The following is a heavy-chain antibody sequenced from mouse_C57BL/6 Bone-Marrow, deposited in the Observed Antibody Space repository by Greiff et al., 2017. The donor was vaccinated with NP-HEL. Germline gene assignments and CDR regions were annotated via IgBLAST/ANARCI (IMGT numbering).Heavy chain of an antibody. CDR3: ARDPRFAY. CDR2: ISSGSSTI. J-gene: IGHJ3*01. V-gene: IGHV5-17*01. Sequence: EVQWVESGGGLVKPGGSLKLSYAASGFTFSDYGMHWVRQAPEKGLEWVAYISSGSSTIYYADTVKGRFTISRDNAKNTLFLQMTSLRSEDTAMYYCARDPRFAYWGQGTLVTVSA. CDR1: GFTFSDYG.